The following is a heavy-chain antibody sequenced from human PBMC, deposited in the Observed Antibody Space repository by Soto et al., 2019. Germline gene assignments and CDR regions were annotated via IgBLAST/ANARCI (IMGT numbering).Heavy chain of an antibody. D-gene: IGHD2-15*01. V-gene: IGHV1-69*01. Sequence: QVQLVQSGAEVKKPGSSVKVSCKAPGGTFSTYAISWVRQAPGQGLERMGGVIPIFGTPKYAQKSQGRVTITADESTSTGYMELRSLRSEHTAVYYCARSQGGSSSLDIYYYYYYGMDVWGQGTTVTVSS. J-gene: IGHJ6*02. CDR1: GGTFSTYA. CDR2: VIPIFGTP. CDR3: ARSQGGSSSLDIYYYYYYGMDV.